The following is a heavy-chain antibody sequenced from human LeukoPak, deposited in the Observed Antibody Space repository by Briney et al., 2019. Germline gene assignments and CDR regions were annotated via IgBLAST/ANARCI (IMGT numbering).Heavy chain of an antibody. CDR3: ARGGRDILTGYYTDFYYGMDV. Sequence: ASVRVSCKASGYTLTVYYMHWVRQAPEQGLEWMGRINPNSGVTNYAQKFQGRVTMTRDTSISTAYMELSRLRSDDTAVYYCARGGRDILTGYYTDFYYGMDVWGQGTTVTVSS. CDR1: GYTLTVYY. V-gene: IGHV1-2*06. D-gene: IGHD3-9*01. CDR2: INPNSGVT. J-gene: IGHJ6*02.